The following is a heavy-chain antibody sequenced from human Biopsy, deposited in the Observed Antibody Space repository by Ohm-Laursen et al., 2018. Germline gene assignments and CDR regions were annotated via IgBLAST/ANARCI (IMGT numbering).Heavy chain of an antibody. CDR2: IYYTGKT. J-gene: IGHJ6*02. CDR1: GGSMSDHY. CDR3: GRVWLWRGYGMDV. V-gene: IGHV4-59*11. Sequence: SQTLSLTCTVSGGSMSDHYWSWLRQTPGKGLEWLGYIYYTGKTTYSPSLESRITISVDTSKNKFSLQLDSMTAADTAVYYCGRVWLWRGYGMDVWGQGTTVTVSS. D-gene: IGHD6-19*01.